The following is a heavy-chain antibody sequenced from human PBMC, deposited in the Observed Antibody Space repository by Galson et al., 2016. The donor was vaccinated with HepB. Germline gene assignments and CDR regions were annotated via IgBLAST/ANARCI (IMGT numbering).Heavy chain of an antibody. V-gene: IGHV1-18*01. D-gene: IGHD5-18*01. Sequence: SVKVSCKASGYTFSSYGITWVRQAPGQGLEWMGWINCYNGNRNFAQNLQGRITMTTDTSTKTAYMELRRLRSDDTTVYYCARGHTPTSTDSYGWDSFDYWCQGTMGTVSS. CDR3: ARGHTPTSTDSYGWDSFDY. J-gene: IGHJ4*03. CDR1: GYTFSSYG. CDR2: INCYNGNR.